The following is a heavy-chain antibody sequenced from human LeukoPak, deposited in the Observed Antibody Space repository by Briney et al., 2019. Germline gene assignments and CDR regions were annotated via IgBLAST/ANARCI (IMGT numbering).Heavy chain of an antibody. Sequence: GESLKISCNGSGYSFTAYWIGWVRQMPGKGLEWMGIIYPGDSDTRYSPSFQGQVTISADKSITTAYLQWSSLKASDTAMYYCARSLRYSSSWYWDYWGQGTLVTVSS. V-gene: IGHV5-51*01. CDR3: ARSLRYSSSWYWDY. J-gene: IGHJ4*02. D-gene: IGHD6-13*01. CDR1: GYSFTAYW. CDR2: IYPGDSDT.